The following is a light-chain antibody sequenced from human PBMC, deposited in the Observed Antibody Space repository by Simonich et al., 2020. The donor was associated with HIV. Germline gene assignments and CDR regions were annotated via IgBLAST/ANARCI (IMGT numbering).Light chain of an antibody. CDR1: SSDVGGYNL. Sequence: QSALTQPASVSGSPGQSITISCTGTSSDVGGYNLVSWYQQHPGKAPKLMIYEVSKRPAGVPDRFSGSKSGNTASLAVSGLQAEDEADYYCSSYAGSNVWVFGGGTKLSVL. CDR3: SSYAGSNVWV. J-gene: IGLJ3*02. V-gene: IGLV2-8*01. CDR2: EVS.